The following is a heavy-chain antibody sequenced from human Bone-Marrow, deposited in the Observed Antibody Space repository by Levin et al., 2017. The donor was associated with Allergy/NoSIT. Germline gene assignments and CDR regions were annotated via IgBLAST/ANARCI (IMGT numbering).Heavy chain of an antibody. D-gene: IGHD6-6*01. CDR2: IRGSGVGT. Sequence: PGGSLRLSCAASGFTFSSYAMSWVRQAPGKGLEWVSGIRGSGVGTYYADSVKGRFTISRDNSKNTLYLQMKSLRAEDTAVYYCAKDISSSWSTGDLAYWGQGPQVTVSS. CDR3: AKDISSSWSTGDLAY. CDR1: GFTFSSYA. J-gene: IGHJ4*02. V-gene: IGHV3-23*01.